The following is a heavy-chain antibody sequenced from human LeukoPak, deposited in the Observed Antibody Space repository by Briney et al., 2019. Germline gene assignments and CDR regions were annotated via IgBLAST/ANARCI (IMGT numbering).Heavy chain of an antibody. D-gene: IGHD1-26*01. V-gene: IGHV3-30-3*01. J-gene: IGHJ3*02. Sequence: PGRSLRLSCAASGFTFSIYAMHWVRQAPGKGLEWVAVTSYDGSSKYYADSVEGRFTISRDSSKNTLYLQMNSLRTEDTAVYYCAREGSAFDIWGQGTMVTVSS. CDR3: AREGSAFDI. CDR1: GFTFSIYA. CDR2: TSYDGSSK.